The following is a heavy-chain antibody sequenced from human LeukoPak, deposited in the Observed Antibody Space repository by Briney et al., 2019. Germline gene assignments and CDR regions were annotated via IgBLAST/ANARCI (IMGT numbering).Heavy chain of an antibody. CDR2: ISVYNGNT. CDR1: GYIFTNYG. D-gene: IGHD4-17*01. J-gene: IGHJ5*02. CDR3: ANSIWVTTGFWFDP. V-gene: IGHV1-18*01. Sequence: GASVKVSGKGSGYIFTNYGINWVRQAPGQGLEWMGWISVYNGNTNYAQKLQGRVTMSTDTSTSTAYMELRSLRSDDTAVYYCANSIWVTTGFWFDPWGQGTLVTVSS.